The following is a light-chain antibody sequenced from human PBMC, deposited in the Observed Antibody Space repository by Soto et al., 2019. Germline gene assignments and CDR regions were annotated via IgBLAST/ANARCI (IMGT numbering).Light chain of an antibody. J-gene: IGLJ2*01. V-gene: IGLV1-44*01. Sequence: QSVLTQPYSVSGTPGQRVTISCSGSSSNIGSHTLNWYQHLPGTAPNLLIYSDNQRPSGVPDRFSGSTSGTSASLAISGRQSEDEADYYCAAWDDSLNAAVFGGGTKLTVL. CDR2: SDN. CDR1: SSNIGSHT. CDR3: AAWDDSLNAAV.